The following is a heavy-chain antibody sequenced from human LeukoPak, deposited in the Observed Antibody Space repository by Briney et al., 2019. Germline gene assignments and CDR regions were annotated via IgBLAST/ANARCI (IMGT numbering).Heavy chain of an antibody. CDR2: ISAYNGNT. CDR1: GYTFTSYG. CDR3: ARDSGGSSLTWLVDGYYYYYMDV. Sequence: GASVKVSCKASGYTFTSYGISWVRQAPGQGLEWMGWISAYNGNTNYAQKLQGRVTMTTDTSTSTAYMELRSLRSDDMAVYYCARDSGGSSLTWLVDGYYYYYMDVWGKGTTVTVSS. D-gene: IGHD6-19*01. V-gene: IGHV1-18*03. J-gene: IGHJ6*03.